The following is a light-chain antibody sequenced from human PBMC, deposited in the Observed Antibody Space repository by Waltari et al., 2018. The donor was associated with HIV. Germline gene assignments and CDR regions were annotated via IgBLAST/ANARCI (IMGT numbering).Light chain of an antibody. CDR2: EVT. CDR3: SYTGTNSLH. J-gene: IGLJ2*01. Sequence: QSALTQPASVSGSPGQSITISCTGASSDVGCYDCISWYQQHPGKAPRLIIYEVTNRPSVGSNRFFGSKSANTASLTISGLQADDEADYYCSYTGTNSLHFGGGTKVTVL. V-gene: IGLV2-14*01. CDR1: SSDVGCYDC.